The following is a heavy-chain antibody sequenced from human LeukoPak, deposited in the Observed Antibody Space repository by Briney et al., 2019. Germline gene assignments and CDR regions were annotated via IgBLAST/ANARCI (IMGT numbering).Heavy chain of an antibody. V-gene: IGHV4-30-4*07. J-gene: IGHJ3*02. D-gene: IGHD2-15*01. CDR3: ARGAGSTISNDAFDI. Sequence: PSETLSLTCAVSGGSISSGSYSWSWIRQPPGKGLEWIGYMFYSGNTYYNPSLKSLVTISVDTSKNQFSLKLSSVTAADTAFYYCARGAGSTISNDAFDIWGQGTMVTVSS. CDR1: GGSISSGSYS. CDR2: MFYSGNT.